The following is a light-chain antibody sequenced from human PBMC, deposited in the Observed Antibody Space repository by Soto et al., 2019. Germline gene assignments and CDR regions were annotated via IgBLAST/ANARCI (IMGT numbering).Light chain of an antibody. CDR2: GAS. Sequence: EIVLTQSPGTLSLSPGERATLSCRASPSVSSRYLAWYQQNPGQAPRLLISGASTRATGIQDRFSGSGSGADFTLTISRLEPEDFAVYYCQQYGNSRWTFGQGTKVEIK. V-gene: IGKV3-20*01. CDR3: QQYGNSRWT. CDR1: PSVSSRY. J-gene: IGKJ1*01.